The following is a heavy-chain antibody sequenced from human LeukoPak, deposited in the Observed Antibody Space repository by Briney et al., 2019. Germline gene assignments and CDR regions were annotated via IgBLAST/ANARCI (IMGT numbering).Heavy chain of an antibody. Sequence: PSETLSLTCTVSGGSISIYYWSWIRQPPGKGLEWIGYIYYSGSTNYNPSLKSRVTISVDTSKNQFSLKLSSVTAADTAVYYCARTYCSSTSCYAASGMDVWGQGTTVTVSS. CDR1: GGSISIYY. V-gene: IGHV4-59*01. CDR2: IYYSGST. CDR3: ARTYCSSTSCYAASGMDV. D-gene: IGHD2-2*01. J-gene: IGHJ6*02.